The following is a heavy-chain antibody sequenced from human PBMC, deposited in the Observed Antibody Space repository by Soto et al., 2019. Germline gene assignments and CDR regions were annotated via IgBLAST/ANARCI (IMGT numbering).Heavy chain of an antibody. D-gene: IGHD3-3*01. CDR1: VGSFNGYY. J-gene: IGHJ5*02. Sequence: SETLSLTCAVYVGSFNGYYWNWIRQPPGKGLEWIGETNHTGGTHYNPSLKSRVTMSVDTSKNQFSLRLSSVTAADTAIYYCATRITVFGLLIPPFDPWGQGTQVTVSS. CDR2: TNHTGGT. CDR3: ATRITVFGLLIPPFDP. V-gene: IGHV4-34*01.